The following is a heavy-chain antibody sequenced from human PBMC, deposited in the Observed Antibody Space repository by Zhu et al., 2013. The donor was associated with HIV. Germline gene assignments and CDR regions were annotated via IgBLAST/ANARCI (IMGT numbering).Heavy chain of an antibody. CDR2: VIPMFGTT. CDR3: ATTPPHAVVALEYLQH. J-gene: IGHJ1*01. D-gene: IGHD2-21*01. V-gene: IGHV1-69*01. Sequence: QVQLVQSGAEVRKPGSSAKVSCKASGGSFTTHALSWVRQAPGQGLEWMGGVIPMFGTTNFAQKFQGRVTITADESTSTAYMELSSLRSEDTAVYYCATTPPHAVVALEYLQHWGQGTLVTVSS. CDR1: GGSFTTHA.